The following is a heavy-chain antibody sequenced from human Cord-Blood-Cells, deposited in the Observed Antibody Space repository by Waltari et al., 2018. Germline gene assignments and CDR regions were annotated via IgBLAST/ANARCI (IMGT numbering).Heavy chain of an antibody. J-gene: IGHJ4*02. CDR2: IYYSAST. CDR1: GCSISSSSYY. D-gene: IGHD6-19*01. V-gene: IGHV4-39*01. CDR3: ARISGSGWYFDY. Sequence: QLQLQESGPGLVKPSETPSLTCTVSGCSISSSSYYWGWIRQPPGNGLEWIGSIYYSASTYYNPALKSRVTISVDTSKNQFSLKLSSVTAADTAVYYCARISGSGWYFDYWGQGTLVTVSS.